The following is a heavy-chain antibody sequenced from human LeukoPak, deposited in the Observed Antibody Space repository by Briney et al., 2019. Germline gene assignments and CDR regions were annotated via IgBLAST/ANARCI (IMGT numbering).Heavy chain of an antibody. Sequence: RASVKVSCKASGGTFSSYAISWVRQAPGQGLEWMGGIIPIFGTANYAQKFQGRVTIIADESTSTAYMELSSLRSEDTAVYYCARPGIAAAGTGWGQGTLVTVSS. CDR1: GGTFSSYA. V-gene: IGHV1-69*13. CDR3: ARPGIAAAGTG. J-gene: IGHJ4*02. D-gene: IGHD6-13*01. CDR2: IIPIFGTA.